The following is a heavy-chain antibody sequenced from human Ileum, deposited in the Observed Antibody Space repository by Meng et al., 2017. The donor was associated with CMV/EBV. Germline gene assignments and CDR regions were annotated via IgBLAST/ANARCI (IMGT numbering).Heavy chain of an antibody. V-gene: IGHV3-7*01. D-gene: IGHD1-26*01. J-gene: IGHJ4*02. Sequence: GGSLKISCAASGFAFGNHFMNWIRQAPEKGLEWVANIREDGGEQYYADSVQGRFTISRDNAKNSLSLQMNSLRAEDTAVYYCARDPGLDNSGNSWATFDYWGQGALVTVSS. CDR2: IREDGGEQ. CDR3: ARDPGLDNSGNSWATFDY. CDR1: GFAFGNHF.